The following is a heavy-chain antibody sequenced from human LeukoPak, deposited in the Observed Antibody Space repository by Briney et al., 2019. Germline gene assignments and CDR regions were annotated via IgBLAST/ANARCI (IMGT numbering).Heavy chain of an antibody. CDR3: ARERRGIAAAGRNDY. V-gene: IGHV3-7*01. J-gene: IGHJ4*02. CDR1: GFTFSNYW. CDR2: IKQDGSEK. Sequence: PGGSPRLSCAASGFTFSNYWMSWVRQAPGKGLEWVANIKQDGSEKYYVDSVKGRFTISRDNAKNSLYLQMNSLRAEDTAVYYCARERRGIAAAGRNDYWGQGTLVTVSS. D-gene: IGHD6-13*01.